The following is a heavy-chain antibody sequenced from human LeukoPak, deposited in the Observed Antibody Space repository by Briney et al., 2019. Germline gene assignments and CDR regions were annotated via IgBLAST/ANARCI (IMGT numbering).Heavy chain of an antibody. J-gene: IGHJ3*02. CDR2: ICPGDSDT. Sequence: GESLKISCKGSGYSFTSYWIGWVRQMPGKGLEWMGIICPGDSDTRYSPSFQGQVTISADKSISTAYLQWSSLKASDTAMYYCARPGYCSSTSCLDAFDIWGQGTMVTVSS. D-gene: IGHD2-2*01. CDR1: GYSFTSYW. V-gene: IGHV5-51*01. CDR3: ARPGYCSSTSCLDAFDI.